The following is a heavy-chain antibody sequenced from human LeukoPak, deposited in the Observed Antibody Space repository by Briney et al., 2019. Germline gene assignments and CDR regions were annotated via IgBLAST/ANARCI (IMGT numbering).Heavy chain of an antibody. V-gene: IGHV1-18*01. CDR2: INSYNGKT. CDR1: GYTFTMNG. D-gene: IGHD3-3*01. Sequence: ASVKVSCKASGYTFTMNGISWVRQAPGQGLEWMGWINSYNGKTNYAQRLQGRVTMTTDTSTSTAYMELRSLRSDDTAVYYCARGFVDFGVVINPMDVWGKGTTVTVSS. J-gene: IGHJ6*03. CDR3: ARGFVDFGVVINPMDV.